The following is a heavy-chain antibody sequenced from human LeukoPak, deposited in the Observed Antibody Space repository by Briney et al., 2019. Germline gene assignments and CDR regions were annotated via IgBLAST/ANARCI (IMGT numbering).Heavy chain of an antibody. CDR3: AASPSRYFQH. CDR2: LYGGGGT. J-gene: IGHJ1*01. Sequence: GESLKISCAASGFTVSTNHMNWVRQAPGRGLEWVSLLYGGGGTNYADSVKGRFTISRDNSKNMLYLQMNSLRAEDTAVYYCAASPSRYFQHWGQGTLLTVSS. CDR1: GFTVSTNH. V-gene: IGHV3-66*01.